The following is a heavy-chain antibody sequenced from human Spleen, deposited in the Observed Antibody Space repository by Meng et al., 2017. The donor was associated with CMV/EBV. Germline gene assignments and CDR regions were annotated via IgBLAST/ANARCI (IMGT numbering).Heavy chain of an antibody. Sequence: TCSVSGYSISSGGYFWSWIRQHPGKGLEWIGYIYYTGTTYYNPSLKSRLTISTDMSKNQFSLKVSSVTAADTAVYYCARGISGAKDSWGQGILVTVSS. D-gene: IGHD6-19*01. CDR1: GYSISSGGYF. CDR3: ARGISGAKDS. CDR2: IYYTGTT. V-gene: IGHV4-31*03. J-gene: IGHJ4*02.